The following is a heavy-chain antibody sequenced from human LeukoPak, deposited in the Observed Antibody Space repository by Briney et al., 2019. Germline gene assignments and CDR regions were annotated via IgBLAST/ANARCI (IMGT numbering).Heavy chain of an antibody. CDR1: GFSFSDYW. CDR2: IKQDGSEK. D-gene: IGHD1/OR15-1a*01. Sequence: GGSLRLSCAASGFSFSDYWMSWVRQAPGKGLEWVANIKQDGSEKNYVDSVKGRFTISRDNAKNSLSLQMISLRAEDTAVYCCARNKRADMWGQGTMVTVSS. J-gene: IGHJ3*02. CDR3: ARNKRADM. V-gene: IGHV3-7*01.